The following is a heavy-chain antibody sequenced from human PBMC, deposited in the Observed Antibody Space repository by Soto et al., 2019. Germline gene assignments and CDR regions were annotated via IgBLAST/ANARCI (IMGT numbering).Heavy chain of an antibody. V-gene: IGHV4-4*07. J-gene: IGHJ5*02. Sequence: SETLSLTCAVSGASVRSYHWSWIRQAAGKGPEWIGRVQMSGTTNYNPSLKTRVTMSLDTSKNEVSLRMTSVTAADTAVYFCAKDRSTMRWFDPWGQGILVTVSS. D-gene: IGHD1-1*01. CDR3: AKDRSTMRWFDP. CDR1: GASVRSYH. CDR2: VQMSGTT.